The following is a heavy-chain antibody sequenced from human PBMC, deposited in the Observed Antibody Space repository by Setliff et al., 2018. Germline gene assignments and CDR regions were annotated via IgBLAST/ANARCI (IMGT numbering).Heavy chain of an antibody. CDR1: GGSFSGYY. Sequence: SETLSLTCAVYGGSFSGYYRSWIRQPPGKGLEWIGEINHSGSTNYNPSLKSRVTISVDTSKNQFSLKLSSVTAADTAVYYCARGRNRIAARRGNWFDPWGQGTLVTVSS. V-gene: IGHV4-34*01. CDR3: ARGRNRIAARRGNWFDP. D-gene: IGHD6-6*01. CDR2: INHSGST. J-gene: IGHJ5*02.